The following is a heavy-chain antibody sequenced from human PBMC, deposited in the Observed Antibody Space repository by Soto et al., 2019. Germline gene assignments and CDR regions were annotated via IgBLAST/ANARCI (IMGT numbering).Heavy chain of an antibody. CDR2: IYHSGST. CDR1: GGSISSGGYS. J-gene: IGHJ6*02. V-gene: IGHV4-30-2*01. CDR3: ARDAGDYGMDV. Sequence: SETLSLTCAVSGGSISSGGYSWSWIRQPPGKGLEWIGYIYHSGSTYYNPSLKSRVTISVDRSKNQFSLKLSSVTAADTAVYYCARDAGDYGMDVWGQGSTVTVSS.